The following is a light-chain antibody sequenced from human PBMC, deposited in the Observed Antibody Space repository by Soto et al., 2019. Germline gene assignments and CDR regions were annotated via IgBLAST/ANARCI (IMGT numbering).Light chain of an antibody. J-gene: IGLJ1*01. V-gene: IGLV2-8*01. Sequence: QSALTQPPSASGSPGQSVTISCTGTSSDVGGYNYVSWYQQHPGKAPKLIISEVSKRPSGVPDRFSGSKSGNTASLTVSGLQAEDEADYYCTAYTTSDTLVFGTGTKLTVL. CDR1: SSDVGGYNY. CDR3: TAYTTSDTLV. CDR2: EVS.